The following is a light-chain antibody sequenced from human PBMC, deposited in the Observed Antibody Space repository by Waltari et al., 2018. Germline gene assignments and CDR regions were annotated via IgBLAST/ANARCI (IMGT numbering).Light chain of an antibody. CDR1: TSNVGNYDL. J-gene: IGLJ3*02. Sequence: QSALTQPASVSGSPGQSITISCTGTTSNVGNYDLVSWYQQHPGKAPQLIISEVNKRPAGTSARLSGSKSGNTASLTISGLLTADEADYYCCSYAGSSTVMFGGGTKLTVL. V-gene: IGLV2-23*02. CDR2: EVN. CDR3: CSYAGSSTVM.